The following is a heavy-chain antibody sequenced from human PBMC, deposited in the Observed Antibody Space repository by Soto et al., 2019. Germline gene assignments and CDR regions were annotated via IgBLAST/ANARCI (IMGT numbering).Heavy chain of an antibody. CDR1: GGTFSSYA. V-gene: IGHV1-69*01. Sequence: QVQLVQSGAEVKKPGSSVKVSCKASGGTFSSYAISWVRQAPGQGLEWMGGIIPIFGTANYAQKFQGRVTITADESTSTAYMELSSLRSEDTDVYYCARSRSSSSKGLPYYYYGMDVWGQGTTVTVSS. CDR2: IIPIFGTA. CDR3: ARSRSSSSKGLPYYYYGMDV. J-gene: IGHJ6*02. D-gene: IGHD6-6*01.